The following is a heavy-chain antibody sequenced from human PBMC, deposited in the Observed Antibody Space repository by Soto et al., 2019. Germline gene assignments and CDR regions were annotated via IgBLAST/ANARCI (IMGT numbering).Heavy chain of an antibody. CDR1: GDSINSDKYY. CDR3: ARLEGLATISYYFDF. D-gene: IGHD3-9*01. J-gene: IGHJ4*02. CDR2: IYYRGNT. V-gene: IGHV4-39*01. Sequence: SETLSLTCSVSGDSINSDKYYWGWIRQPPGKGLEWIGSIYYRGNTYYNPSLQTRVTISLDKSKSQFSLKLNSVTAADSAVYFCARLEGLATISYYFDFWAQGALVPVS.